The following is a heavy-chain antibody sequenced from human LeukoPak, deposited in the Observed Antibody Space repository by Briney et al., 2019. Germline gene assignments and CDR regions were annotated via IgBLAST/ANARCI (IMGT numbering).Heavy chain of an antibody. Sequence: PGGSLRLFCATSGFTFTDHYMSWIRQAPGKGLEWVSYISGSKTDTNCADSVKGRFTVSRDNAKNSVYLQMYSLTAEDTAVYYCVRNTRAPTYWGQGVLVTVSS. CDR3: VRNTRAPTY. D-gene: IGHD2-2*02. J-gene: IGHJ4*02. V-gene: IGHV3-11*06. CDR2: ISGSKTDT. CDR1: GFTFTDHY.